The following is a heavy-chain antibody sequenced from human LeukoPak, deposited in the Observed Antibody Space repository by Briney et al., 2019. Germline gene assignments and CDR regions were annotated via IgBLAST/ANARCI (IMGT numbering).Heavy chain of an antibody. J-gene: IGHJ3*02. D-gene: IGHD6-19*01. Sequence: SETLSLTCTVSGGSISSSSYYWGWLRQPPGKGLEWFGSIYYSGSTNYNPSLKSRVTISVDTSKNQFSLRLSSVTAADTAVYYCARRIAVHAFDIWGQGTMVTVSS. CDR2: IYYSGST. V-gene: IGHV4-39*07. CDR1: GGSISSSSYY. CDR3: ARRIAVHAFDI.